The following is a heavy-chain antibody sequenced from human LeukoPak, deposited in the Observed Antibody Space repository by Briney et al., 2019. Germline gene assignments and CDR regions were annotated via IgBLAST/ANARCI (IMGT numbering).Heavy chain of an antibody. CDR2: IYYSGST. V-gene: IGHV4-59*01. CDR3: AREATGSEYYFDY. Sequence: SETLSLTCTVSGGSISSYYWSWIRQPPGKGLEWIGYIYYSGSTNYNPPLKSRVTISVDTSKNQFSLKLSSVTAADTAVYYCAREATGSEYYFDYWGQGTLVTVSS. CDR1: GGSISSYY. J-gene: IGHJ4*02. D-gene: IGHD1-26*01.